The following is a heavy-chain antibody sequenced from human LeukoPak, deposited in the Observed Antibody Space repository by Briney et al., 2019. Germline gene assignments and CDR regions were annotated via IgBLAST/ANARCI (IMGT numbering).Heavy chain of an antibody. CDR2: LYSGGST. V-gene: IGHV3-53*01. CDR1: GFTVSLNY. Sequence: PGGSLRLSCEASGFTVSLNYMSWVRQAPGKGLEWVSVLYSGGSTYYADSVKGRFIVSRGSSKNTLYLQVNSLRADDTAVYYCARVYSSGYYAFDIWGQGTMVTVSS. CDR3: ARVYSSGYYAFDI. J-gene: IGHJ3*02. D-gene: IGHD3-22*01.